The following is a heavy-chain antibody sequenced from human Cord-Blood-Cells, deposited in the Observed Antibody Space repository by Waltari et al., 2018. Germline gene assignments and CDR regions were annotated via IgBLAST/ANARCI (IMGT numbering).Heavy chain of an antibody. J-gene: IGHJ4*02. Sequence: QVQLVQSGAEVKKPGASVKVSCKASGYTFTVYYMHWVRQAPGQGLAWMGWINPNSGGTNYAQKFQGRVTMTRDTSISTAYMELSRLRSDDTAVYYCAREIGELGILFDYWGQGTLVTVSS. V-gene: IGHV1-2*02. CDR1: GYTFTVYY. D-gene: IGHD7-27*01. CDR3: AREIGELGILFDY. CDR2: INPNSGGT.